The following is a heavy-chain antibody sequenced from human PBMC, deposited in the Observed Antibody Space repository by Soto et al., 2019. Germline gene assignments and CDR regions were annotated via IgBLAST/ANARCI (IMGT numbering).Heavy chain of an antibody. V-gene: IGHV4-30-4*01. D-gene: IGHD3-22*01. J-gene: IGHJ4*02. Sequence: SETLSLTCTVSGGSISSGDYYWNWIRQPPGKGLDWIGYIYYSGSTYYNPSLKSRVTISVDTSKNQFSLKLSSVTAADTAVYYCAREVWYYDSSGYIDYWGQGTLVTVSS. CDR1: GGSISSGDYY. CDR2: IYYSGST. CDR3: AREVWYYDSSGYIDY.